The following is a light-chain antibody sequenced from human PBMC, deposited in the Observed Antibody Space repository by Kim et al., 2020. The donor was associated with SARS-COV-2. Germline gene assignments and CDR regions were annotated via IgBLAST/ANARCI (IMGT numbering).Light chain of an antibody. V-gene: IGKV3-20*01. Sequence: LSPGERATLSCRASQSVSSSYLAWYQQKPGQAPRLLIYGASSRATGIPDRFSGSGSGTDFTLTISRLEPEDFAVYYCHQYGSLPRTFGQGTKLEI. CDR3: HQYGSLPRT. CDR1: QSVSSSY. J-gene: IGKJ2*01. CDR2: GAS.